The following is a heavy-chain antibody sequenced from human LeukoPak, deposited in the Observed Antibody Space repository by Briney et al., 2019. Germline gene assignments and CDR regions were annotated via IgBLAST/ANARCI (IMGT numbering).Heavy chain of an antibody. D-gene: IGHD3-22*01. Sequence: ASETLSLTCAVYGGSFSGYYWSWIRQPPGKGLEWIGEINHSGSTNYNPSLKSRVTISVDTSENQFSLKLSSVTAADTAVYYCARGRSVYYDSSGYPHYWGQGTLVTVSS. CDR3: ARGRSVYYDSSGYPHY. CDR1: GGSFSGYY. CDR2: INHSGST. V-gene: IGHV4-34*01. J-gene: IGHJ4*02.